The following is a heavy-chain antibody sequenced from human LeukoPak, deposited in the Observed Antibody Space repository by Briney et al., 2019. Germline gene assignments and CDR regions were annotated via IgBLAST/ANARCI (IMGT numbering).Heavy chain of an antibody. CDR1: GFTFSSYG. J-gene: IGHJ5*02. CDR3: ARMYSSSWYWFDP. CDR2: IRYDGSNK. D-gene: IGHD6-13*01. Sequence: GGSLRLSCAASGFTFSSYGMHWVRQAPGKGLEWVAFIRYDGSNKYYADSVKGRFTISRDNSKNTLYLQMNSLRAEDTAVYYCARMYSSSWYWFDPWGQGTLVTVSS. V-gene: IGHV3-30*02.